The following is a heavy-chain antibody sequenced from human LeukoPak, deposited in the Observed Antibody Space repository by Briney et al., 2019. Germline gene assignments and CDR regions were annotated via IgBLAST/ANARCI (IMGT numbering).Heavy chain of an antibody. Sequence: GGTLRLSCSASGFTFSIYAMHCVRQPPGRGLEYVSAISSNGGSTYYTDSLKRRFTISRDNSKNTLYLQMSSLRAEDTAVYYCVKDLPCITIFCAMDVWGKGTTVTVSS. D-gene: IGHD3-9*01. V-gene: IGHV3-64D*06. CDR1: GFTFSIYA. CDR3: VKDLPCITIFCAMDV. CDR2: ISSNGGST. J-gene: IGHJ6*04.